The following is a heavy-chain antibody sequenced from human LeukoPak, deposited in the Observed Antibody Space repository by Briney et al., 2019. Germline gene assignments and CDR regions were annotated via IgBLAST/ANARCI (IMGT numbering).Heavy chain of an antibody. V-gene: IGHV4-59*12. CDR2: IYYSGST. Sequence: PSETLSLTCTVPGGSISSYYWSWIRKPPGKGLEWIGYIYYSGSTNYNPSLKSRVTISVDTSKNQFSLKLSSVTAADTAVYYCARGGGDYYMDVWGKGTTVTVSS. CDR1: GGSISSYY. D-gene: IGHD3-16*01. J-gene: IGHJ6*03. CDR3: ARGGGDYYMDV.